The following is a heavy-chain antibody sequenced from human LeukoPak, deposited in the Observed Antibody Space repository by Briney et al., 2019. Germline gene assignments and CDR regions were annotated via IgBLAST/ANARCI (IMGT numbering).Heavy chain of an antibody. CDR3: AKAFLGYCSGGSCFDFDY. CDR1: GFTFSNYA. Sequence: PGGSLRLSCAASGFTFSNYAMSWVRQAPGKGVEWVSTISGGTDTTYYADSVKGRFTISRDNSKNTLYLQMNSLRAEDTAVYYCAKAFLGYCSGGSCFDFDYWGQGTLVTVSS. D-gene: IGHD2-15*01. CDR2: ISGGTDTT. J-gene: IGHJ4*02. V-gene: IGHV3-23*01.